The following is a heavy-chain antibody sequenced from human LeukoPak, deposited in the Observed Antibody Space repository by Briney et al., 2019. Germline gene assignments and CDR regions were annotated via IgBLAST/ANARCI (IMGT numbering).Heavy chain of an antibody. D-gene: IGHD1-26*01. CDR3: ARDEAGYYDAFDI. V-gene: IGHV4-30-2*01. Sequence: SQTLSLTCAVSGGSISSSDYSWSWIRQPPGKGLEWIGYIYHTGDTSCNPSLRSRVTISVDRSKNQFSLRLRSVTAADTAMYYCARDEAGYYDAFDIWGQGTMVTISS. J-gene: IGHJ3*02. CDR1: GGSISSSDYS. CDR2: IYHTGDT.